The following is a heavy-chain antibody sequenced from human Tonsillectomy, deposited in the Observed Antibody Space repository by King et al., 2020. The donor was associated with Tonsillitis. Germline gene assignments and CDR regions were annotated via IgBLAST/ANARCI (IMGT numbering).Heavy chain of an antibody. Sequence: VQLQESGPGLVKPSETLSLTCTVSGGSISSYYWSWIRQPPGKGLAWIGYIYYSGSTNYNPSLKSRVTISVDTSKNQFSLKLSSVTAADTAVYYCARVGVVGAIFDYWGQGTLVTVSS. D-gene: IGHD1-26*01. V-gene: IGHV4-59*01. CDR1: GGSISSYY. CDR2: IYYSGST. CDR3: ARVGVVGAIFDY. J-gene: IGHJ4*02.